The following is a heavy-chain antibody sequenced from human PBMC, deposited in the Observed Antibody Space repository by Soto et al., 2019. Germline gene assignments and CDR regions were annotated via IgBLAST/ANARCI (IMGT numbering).Heavy chain of an antibody. Sequence: PGGSLRLSCAASGLTFSSYEMSWVRQAPVNGLECVSYISRIFSTIYYADSVKGRVTISRYNAKNSLYLQMNSLRVEDTAVYYCARDGRIRRPDWYFDLWGRGTLVTVSS. V-gene: IGHV3-48*03. CDR1: GLTFSSYE. CDR3: ARDGRIRRPDWYFDL. J-gene: IGHJ2*01. CDR2: ISRIFSTI. D-gene: IGHD2-15*01.